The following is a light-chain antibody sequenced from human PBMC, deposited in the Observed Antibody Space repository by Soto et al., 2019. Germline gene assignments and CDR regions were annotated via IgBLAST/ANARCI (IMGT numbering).Light chain of an antibody. CDR3: QQYKKWPQI. CDR2: DAS. Sequence: EIVMTQSPGILSLSPGERATLSCRASQSAISNLAWYQQKPGQTPRLLIYDASTRATDIPARFSGSGSGTEFTLTSSGRQSVGYAGYDFQQYKKWPQIFGQGTRVDIK. V-gene: IGKV3-15*01. CDR1: QSAISN. J-gene: IGKJ1*01.